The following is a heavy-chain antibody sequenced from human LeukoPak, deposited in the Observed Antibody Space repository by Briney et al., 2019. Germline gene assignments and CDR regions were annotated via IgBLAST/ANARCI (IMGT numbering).Heavy chain of an antibody. D-gene: IGHD1-14*01. J-gene: IGHJ4*02. CDR1: GFSLSTSGVG. CDR2: IYWDDDK. Sequence: ESGPTLVKPTQTLTLTCSFSGFSLSTSGVGVGWIRQSPGKALAWIALIYWDDDKRYSPPLKTRLAIMKDTSNNQVVLIMTNMDPVDTATYYCAHRRSGYNWNHGDFDYWGQGNLVTVSS. V-gene: IGHV2-5*02. CDR3: AHRRSGYNWNHGDFDY.